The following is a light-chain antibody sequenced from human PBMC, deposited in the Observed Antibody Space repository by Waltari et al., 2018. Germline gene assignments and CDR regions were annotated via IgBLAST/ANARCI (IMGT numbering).Light chain of an antibody. CDR1: QSVLDTSNNRNY. CDR3: QQYYSTPHT. Sequence: DIVMTQSPESLAASLGERAPTNCKSRQSVLDTSNNRNYLAWYQHKPGQLPRLLFYWASNREFGVPDRFRGSGSGADFTLTISSLQAEDVAVYYCQQYYSTPHTFGRGTKLEIK. V-gene: IGKV4-1*01. J-gene: IGKJ2*01. CDR2: WAS.